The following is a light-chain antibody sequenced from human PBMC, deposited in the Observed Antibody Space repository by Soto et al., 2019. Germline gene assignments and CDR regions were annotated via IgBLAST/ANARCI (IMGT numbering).Light chain of an antibody. CDR1: QSVRSN. CDR2: GAS. J-gene: IGKJ5*01. Sequence: VVMTQSPATLSVSPGERVTLSCRASQSVRSNLAWYQQKPGQSPRLLIYGASTRATGIPARFSGSGSGTEFTLTISSLQSEDFAVYYCQQYNDWPPGITFGQGTRLEIK. CDR3: QQYNDWPPGIT. V-gene: IGKV3-15*01.